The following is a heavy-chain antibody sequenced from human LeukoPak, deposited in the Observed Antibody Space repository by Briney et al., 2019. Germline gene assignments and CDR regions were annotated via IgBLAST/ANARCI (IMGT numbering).Heavy chain of an antibody. CDR3: ARGPGYSSGLGY. CDR1: GYTFTTYT. CDR2: INPSGGST. Sequence: ASVTVSCKASGYTFTTYTIHWVRQAPGQGLEWMGIINPSGGSTSYAQKFQGRVTMTRDMSTSTVYMELSSLRSEDTAVYYCARGPGYSSGLGYWGQGTLVTVSS. J-gene: IGHJ4*02. D-gene: IGHD6-19*01. V-gene: IGHV1-46*01.